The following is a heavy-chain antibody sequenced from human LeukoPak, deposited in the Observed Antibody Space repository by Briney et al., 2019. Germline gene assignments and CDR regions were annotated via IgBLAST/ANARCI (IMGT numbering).Heavy chain of an antibody. CDR2: IHISGSPI. V-gene: IGHV3-48*03. J-gene: IGHJ5*02. D-gene: IGHD6-13*01. CDR1: GFTFSGYE. CDR3: ARDPGKAAAGGDNWFDP. Sequence: PGGSLRLSCAASGFTFSGYEMNWVRQAPGKGPEWVSYIHISGSPIYYADSVKGRFTISRDNAKNSLYLQMNSLRAEDTAVYYCARDPGKAAAGGDNWFDPWGQGTLVTVSS.